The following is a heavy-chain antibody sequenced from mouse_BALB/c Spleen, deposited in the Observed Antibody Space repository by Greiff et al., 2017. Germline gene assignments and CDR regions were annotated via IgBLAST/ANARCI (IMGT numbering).Heavy chain of an antibody. CDR3: ARSRARATLAWFAY. CDR2: IYPGDGDT. Sequence: QVQLKESGAELVRPGSSVKISCKASGYAFSSYWMNWVKQRPGQGLEWIGQIYPGDGDTNYNGKFKGKATLTADKSSSTAYMQLSSLTSEDSAVYFCARSRARATLAWFAYWGQGTLVTVSA. V-gene: IGHV1-80*01. J-gene: IGHJ3*01. CDR1: GYAFSSYW. D-gene: IGHD3-1*01.